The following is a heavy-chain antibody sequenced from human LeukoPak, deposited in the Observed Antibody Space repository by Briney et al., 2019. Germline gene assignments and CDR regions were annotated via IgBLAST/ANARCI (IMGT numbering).Heavy chain of an antibody. CDR3: ARDNSIAALGWFDP. V-gene: IGHV1-69*05. CDR2: IIPIFGTA. D-gene: IGHD6-6*01. J-gene: IGHJ5*02. CDR1: GGTFSSYA. Sequence: GASVKVSCKASGGTFSSYAISWVRQAPGQGLEWMGGIIPIFGTANYAQKFQGRVTITTDESTSTAYMELSRLRSEDTAVYYCARDNSIAALGWFDPWGQGTLVTDSS.